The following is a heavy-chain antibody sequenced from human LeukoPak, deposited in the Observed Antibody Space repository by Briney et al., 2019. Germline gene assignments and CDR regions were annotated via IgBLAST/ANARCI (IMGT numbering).Heavy chain of an antibody. CDR2: IYPGDSDT. CDR1: GYSFTSYW. CDR3: AGLIGYCSGGSCPLGPYYFDY. D-gene: IGHD2-15*01. J-gene: IGHJ4*02. V-gene: IGHV5-51*01. Sequence: RGESLKISCKGSGYSFTSYWIGWVRQMPGTGLEWMGIIYPGDSDTRYSPSFQGQVTISADKSISTAYLQWSSLKASDTAMYYCAGLIGYCSGGSCPLGPYYFDYWGQGTLVTVSS.